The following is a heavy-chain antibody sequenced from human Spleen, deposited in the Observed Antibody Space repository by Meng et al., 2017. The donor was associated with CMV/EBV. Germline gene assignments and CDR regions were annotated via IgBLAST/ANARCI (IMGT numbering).Heavy chain of an antibody. Sequence: GSLRLSCTVSGGSISSSSYSWGWIRQPPGKGLEWIGSIYYSGSTYYNPSLKSRVTISVDTSKNQFSLKLNSVTAADTAVYYCARLFLHGYNYDYWGQGTLVTVSS. CDR1: GGSISSSSYS. V-gene: IGHV4-39*01. J-gene: IGHJ4*02. CDR3: ARLFLHGYNYDY. D-gene: IGHD5-24*01. CDR2: IYYSGST.